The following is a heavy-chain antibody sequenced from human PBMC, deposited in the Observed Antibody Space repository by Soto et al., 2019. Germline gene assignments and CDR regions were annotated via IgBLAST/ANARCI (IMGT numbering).Heavy chain of an antibody. CDR3: ARPKGYYYGSGSYHFLYYGMDV. CDR1: GGSITGHY. V-gene: IGHV4-59*08. J-gene: IGHJ6*02. CDR2: IFYSGNT. D-gene: IGHD3-10*01. Sequence: SETLYRTCSVSGGSITGHYCTGFRHPPGKGLAWIGYIFYSGNTNYNPSLKSRVAISVDTSKNQFSLKLSSVTAADTAVYYCARPKGYYYGSGSYHFLYYGMDVWGQGTTVTVSS.